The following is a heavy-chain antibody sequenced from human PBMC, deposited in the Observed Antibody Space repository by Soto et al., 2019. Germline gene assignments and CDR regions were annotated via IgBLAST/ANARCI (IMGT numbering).Heavy chain of an antibody. CDR3: ARYYYDSSGYYLSFDY. V-gene: IGHV1-18*01. D-gene: IGHD3-22*01. J-gene: IGHJ4*02. CDR2: ISAYNGNT. CDR1: GYTVTSYG. Sequence: ASVQVSCKASGYTVTSYGISWVRQAPGQGLEWMGWISAYNGNTNYAQKPQGRVTMTTDTSTSTAYMELRSLRSDDAAVYYCARYYYDSSGYYLSFDYWGQGTLVTVSS.